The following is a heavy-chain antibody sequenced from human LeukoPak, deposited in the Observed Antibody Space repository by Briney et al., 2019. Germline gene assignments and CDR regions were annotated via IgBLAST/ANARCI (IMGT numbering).Heavy chain of an antibody. CDR1: GFTFSSYS. D-gene: IGHD3-22*01. CDR2: ISSSSYI. J-gene: IGHJ4*02. Sequence: PGGSLRLSCAASGFTFSSYSMNWVRQAPGKGLEWVSSISSSSYIYYADSVKGRFTISRDNAKNSLYLQMNSLRAEDTAVYYCARVNPPDYYDSSGYQDYWGQGTLVTVSS. CDR3: ARVNPPDYYDSSGYQDY. V-gene: IGHV3-21*01.